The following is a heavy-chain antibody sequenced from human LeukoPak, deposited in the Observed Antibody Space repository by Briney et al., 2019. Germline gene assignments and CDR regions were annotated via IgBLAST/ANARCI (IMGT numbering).Heavy chain of an antibody. CDR2: ISSSGSTI. V-gene: IGHV3-48*03. CDR3: ARDGADSSGYYYKSLLFDY. Sequence: GGSLRLSCAASGFTFSSYEMNWVRQAPGKGLDGVSYISSSGSTIYYADSVKGRFTISRDNAKNSLYLQMNSLRAEDTAVYYCARDGADSSGYYYKSLLFDYWGQGTLVTVSS. CDR1: GFTFSSYE. D-gene: IGHD3-22*01. J-gene: IGHJ4*02.